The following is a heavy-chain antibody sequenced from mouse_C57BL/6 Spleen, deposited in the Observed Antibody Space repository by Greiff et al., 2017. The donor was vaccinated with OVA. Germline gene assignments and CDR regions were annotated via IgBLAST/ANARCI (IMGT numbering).Heavy chain of an antibody. CDR2: IYPGDGDT. Sequence: QVQLQQSGPELVKPGASVKISCKASGYAFSSSWMNWVKQRPGKGLEWIGRIYPGDGDTNYNGKFKGKATLTANKSSSTAYMQLSSLTSEDSAVYFGAKERRMVTTDYYDMDYWGQGTSVTVSS. V-gene: IGHV1-82*01. J-gene: IGHJ4*01. D-gene: IGHD2-2*01. CDR3: AKERRMVTTDYYDMDY. CDR1: GYAFSSSW.